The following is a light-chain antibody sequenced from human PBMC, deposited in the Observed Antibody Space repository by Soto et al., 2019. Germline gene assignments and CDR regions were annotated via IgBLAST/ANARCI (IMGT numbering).Light chain of an antibody. CDR3: CSYTSIRSVV. Sequence: QSVLTQPASVSGSPGQSITISCTGSSSDVGGYEYVSWYQHHPGKAPKLMIYEVSNRPSEVSNSFSGSKSGNTDALTISGLQAEDEADYYCCSYTSIRSVVFGGGTKLTVL. CDR2: EVS. V-gene: IGLV2-14*01. CDR1: SSDVGGYEY. J-gene: IGLJ2*01.